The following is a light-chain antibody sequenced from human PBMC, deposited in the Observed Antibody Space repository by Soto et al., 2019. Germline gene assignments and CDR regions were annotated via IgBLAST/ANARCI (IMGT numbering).Light chain of an antibody. CDR2: DVS. J-gene: IGKJ4*01. CDR3: QQFNTYPALT. CDR1: QGISSA. V-gene: IGKV1-13*02. Sequence: AIQLTQSPSSLSASVGDRVTITCRASQGISSALAWYQQKPGKSPNLLIYDVSSLESGVPSRFSGSGSGTDFTLIIISLQPEDFATYYCQQFNTYPALTFGGGTKVDIK.